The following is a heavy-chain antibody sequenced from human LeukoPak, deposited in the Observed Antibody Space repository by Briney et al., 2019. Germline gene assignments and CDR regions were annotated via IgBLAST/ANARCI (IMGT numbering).Heavy chain of an antibody. CDR1: AFPFSTYS. CDR2: ISRGSSRR. J-gene: IGHJ4*02. Sequence: GGSLRLSCAASAFPFSTYSMNLVRQAPGKGLEWVSSISRGSSRRHYADSVKGRFTISRDNAKNSLYLQMNSLRAEDTAVYYCAADAEFDITASFDFWGQGTLVTVSS. V-gene: IGHV3-21*01. CDR3: AADAEFDITASFDF. D-gene: IGHD3-10*01.